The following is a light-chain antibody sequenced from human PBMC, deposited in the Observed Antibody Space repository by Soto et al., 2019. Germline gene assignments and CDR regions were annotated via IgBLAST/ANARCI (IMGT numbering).Light chain of an antibody. Sequence: LTQPHSVSESPGKTVTISCTRSSGSIASNFVQWYQQRPGSAPTTVIYEDNQRPSGVPDRFSGSKSGNTASLTVSGLQAEDEADYYCSSYAGSSNVFGTGTKVTVL. CDR1: SGSIASNF. CDR3: SSYAGSSNV. CDR2: EDN. V-gene: IGLV6-57*04. J-gene: IGLJ1*01.